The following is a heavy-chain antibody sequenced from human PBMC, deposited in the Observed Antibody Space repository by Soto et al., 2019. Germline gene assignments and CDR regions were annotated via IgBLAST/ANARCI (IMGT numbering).Heavy chain of an antibody. V-gene: IGHV3-7*03. J-gene: IGHJ4*02. D-gene: IGHD6-13*01. CDR1: GFTFSSYW. CDR2: IKQDGSEK. CDR3: ARAVEQQLPEDYFDY. Sequence: EVQLVESGGGLVQPGGSLRLSCTASGFTFSSYWMSWVRQAPGKGLEWVANIKQDGSEKYYVDSVKGRFTISRDNAKNSLYLQMNSLRAEDTAVYYCARAVEQQLPEDYFDYWGQGTLVTVSS.